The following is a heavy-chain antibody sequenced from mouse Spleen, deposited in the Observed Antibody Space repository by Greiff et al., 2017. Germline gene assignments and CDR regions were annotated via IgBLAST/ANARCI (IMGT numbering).Heavy chain of an antibody. J-gene: IGHJ1*01. CDR3: AREWGITHGSSYWYFDV. V-gene: IGHV1-72*01. D-gene: IGHD1-1*01. CDR1: GYTFTSYW. Sequence: QVQLKQPGAELVKPGASVKLSCKASGYTFTSYWMHWVKQRPGRGLEWIGRIDPNSGGTKYNEKFKSKATLTVDKPSSTAYMQLSSLTSEDSAVYYCAREWGITHGSSYWYFDVWGAGTTVTVSS. CDR2: IDPNSGGT.